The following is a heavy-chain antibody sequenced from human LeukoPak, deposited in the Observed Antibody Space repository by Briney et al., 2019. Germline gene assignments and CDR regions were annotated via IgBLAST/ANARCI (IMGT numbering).Heavy chain of an antibody. CDR1: GYTFTGYY. Sequence: APVKVSCKASGYTFTGYYMHWVRQAPGQGLEWMGWINPNSGGTNYAQKFQGRVTMTRDTSISTAYMELSRLRSDDTAVYYCARAPMIVVVITTPLFDYWGQGTLVTVSS. V-gene: IGHV1-2*02. CDR3: ARAPMIVVVITTPLFDY. J-gene: IGHJ4*02. CDR2: INPNSGGT. D-gene: IGHD3-22*01.